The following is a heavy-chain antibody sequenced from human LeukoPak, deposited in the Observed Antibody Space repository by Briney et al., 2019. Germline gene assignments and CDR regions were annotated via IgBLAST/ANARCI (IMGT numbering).Heavy chain of an antibody. V-gene: IGHV3-7*01. J-gene: IGHJ4*02. Sequence: GGSLRLSCAASGFTFSSYWMTRVRQAPGKGLDWVANINQDGSEKYYVDSVKGRFTISRDNAKNSLYLQMNSLRAEDTAVYCWGGEGLPAAWEHWGRGTLVSVSS. D-gene: IGHD2-2*01. CDR1: GFTFSSYW. CDR3: GGEGLPAAWEH. CDR2: INQDGSEK.